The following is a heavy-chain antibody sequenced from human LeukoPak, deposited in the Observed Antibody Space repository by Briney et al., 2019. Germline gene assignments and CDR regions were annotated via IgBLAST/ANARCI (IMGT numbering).Heavy chain of an antibody. CDR3: ARGAYYYDSSGYFTFHI. J-gene: IGHJ3*02. CDR1: GGSISSYY. Sequence: SETPSLTCTVSGGSISSYYWSWIRQPAGKGLEWIGRIYARGSTNYNPSLKSRVTMSVDTSKNQFSLKLSSVTAADTAVYYCARGAYYYDSSGYFTFHIWGQGTMVTVSS. V-gene: IGHV4-4*07. D-gene: IGHD3-22*01. CDR2: IYARGST.